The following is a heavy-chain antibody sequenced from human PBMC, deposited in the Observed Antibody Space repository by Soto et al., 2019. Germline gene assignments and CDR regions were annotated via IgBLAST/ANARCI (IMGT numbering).Heavy chain of an antibody. J-gene: IGHJ4*02. CDR2: INPNSGGT. CDR1: GYTSTGYY. CDR3: ARDQGWTGTTFYFDY. Sequence: ASVKVSCKASGYTSTGYYMHWVRQAPGQGLEWMGWINPNSGGTNYAQKFQGWVTMTRDTSISTAYMELSRLRSDDTAVYYYARDQGWTGTTFYFDYWGQGTLVTVSS. V-gene: IGHV1-2*04. D-gene: IGHD1-7*01.